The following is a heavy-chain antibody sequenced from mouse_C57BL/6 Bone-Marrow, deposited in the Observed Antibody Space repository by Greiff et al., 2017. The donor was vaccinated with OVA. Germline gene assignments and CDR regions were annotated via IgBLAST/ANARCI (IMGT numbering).Heavy chain of an antibody. CDR1: GYSITSGYY. J-gene: IGHJ1*03. D-gene: IGHD1-1*01. CDR3: AAYGWYFDV. CDR2: ISYDGSN. Sequence: EVKLEESGPGLVKPSQSLSLTCSVTGYSITSGYYWNWIRQFPGNKLEWMGYISYDGSNNYNPSLKNRISITRDTSKNQFFLTLNSVATEDTATYYCAAYGWYFDVWGTGTTVTVSS. V-gene: IGHV3-6*01.